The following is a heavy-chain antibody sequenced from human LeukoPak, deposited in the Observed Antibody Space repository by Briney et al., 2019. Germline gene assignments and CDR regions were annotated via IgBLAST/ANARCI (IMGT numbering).Heavy chain of an antibody. CDR1: GFTSRSYW. Sequence: GGPLRLSFAAPGFTSRSYWRHWVGQPPGKGLWWFSRINTDGSSTSYADSVKGRFTISRDNAKNTLYLQMNSLRAEDTAVYYCARPYNWERDAFDIWGQGTMVTVSS. J-gene: IGHJ3*02. CDR3: ARPYNWERDAFDI. D-gene: IGHD1-1*01. CDR2: INTDGSST. V-gene: IGHV3-74*01.